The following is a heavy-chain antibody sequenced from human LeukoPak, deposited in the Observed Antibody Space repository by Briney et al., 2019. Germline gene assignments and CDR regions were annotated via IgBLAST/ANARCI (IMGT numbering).Heavy chain of an antibody. CDR2: INSDGSST. CDR3: ARDQDDYGDYWYFDL. J-gene: IGHJ2*01. V-gene: IGHV3-74*01. CDR1: GFTFSSYW. D-gene: IGHD4-17*01. Sequence: GGSLRLSCAASGFTFSSYWMHWVRQAPGKGLVWVSRINSDGSSTSYADSVKGRFTISRDNAKNTLYLQMNSLRAEDTAVYYCARDQDDYGDYWYFDLWGRGTLVTVSS.